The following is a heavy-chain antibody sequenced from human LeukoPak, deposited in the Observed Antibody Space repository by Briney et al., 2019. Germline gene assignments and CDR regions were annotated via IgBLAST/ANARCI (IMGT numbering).Heavy chain of an antibody. D-gene: IGHD3-16*01. CDR3: ARFTPQGYGWGGYNRFDP. CDR2: IFYSGIT. V-gene: IGHV4-59*01. Sequence: SETLSLTCTVSGGSINTYWWGWIRQPPGKGLEWIGNIFYSGITKYNASLKSRVTMSVDTSQNQFSLNLTSVTAADTAVYYCARFTPQGYGWGGYNRFDPWGQGTLVTVSS. CDR1: GGSINTYW. J-gene: IGHJ5*02.